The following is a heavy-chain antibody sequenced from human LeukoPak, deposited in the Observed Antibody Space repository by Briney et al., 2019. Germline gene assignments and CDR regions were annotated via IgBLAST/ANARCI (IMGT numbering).Heavy chain of an antibody. V-gene: IGHV1-3*01. CDR3: AREHFEALGGTYYYDSSGYYLDY. D-gene: IGHD3-22*01. J-gene: IGHJ4*02. CDR2: INAGNGNT. CDR1: GYTFTSYA. Sequence: ASVKVSCKASGYTFTSYAMHWVRQAPGQRLEWMGWINAGNGNTKYSQKFQGRVTITADESTSTAYMELSSLRSEDTAVYYCAREHFEALGGTYYYDSSGYYLDYWGQGTLVTVSS.